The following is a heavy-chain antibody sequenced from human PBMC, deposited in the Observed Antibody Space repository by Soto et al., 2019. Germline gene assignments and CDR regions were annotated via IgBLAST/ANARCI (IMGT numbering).Heavy chain of an antibody. Sequence: PSETLSLTCAVYGGSFSGYYWSWIRQPPGKGLEWIGEINHSGSTNYNPSLKSRVTISVDTSKNQFSLKLSSVTAADTAVYYCAREGYSYGLWYYYGMDVWGQGTTVTAP. V-gene: IGHV4-34*01. J-gene: IGHJ6*02. CDR2: INHSGST. D-gene: IGHD5-18*01. CDR3: AREGYSYGLWYYYGMDV. CDR1: GGSFSGYY.